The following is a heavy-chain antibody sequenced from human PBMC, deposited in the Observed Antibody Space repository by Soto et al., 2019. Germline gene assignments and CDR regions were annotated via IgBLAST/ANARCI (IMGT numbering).Heavy chain of an antibody. J-gene: IGHJ4*02. CDR3: ARDFGSGSYSPQPLDY. Sequence: ASVKVSCKASGYTLTGYYMHWVRQAPGQGLEWMGWINPNSGGTNYAQKFQGWVTMTRDTSISTAYMELSRLRSDDTAVYYCARDFGSGSYSPQPLDYWGQGTLVTVSS. D-gene: IGHD1-26*01. CDR1: GYTLTGYY. CDR2: INPNSGGT. V-gene: IGHV1-2*04.